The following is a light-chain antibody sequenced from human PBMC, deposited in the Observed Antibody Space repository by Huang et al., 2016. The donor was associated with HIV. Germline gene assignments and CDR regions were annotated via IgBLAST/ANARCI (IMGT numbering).Light chain of an antibody. CDR3: QQSYRTPWA. Sequence: DIQMTQSPLSLSASVGDRVTITCRASQSISSYLNWYQQKPGKAPKVLIYTTSTLQSGVPSRFSGIGSGTDFSLTISSLQPEDFATYYCQQSYRTPWAFGQGTKVEIK. CDR2: TTS. J-gene: IGKJ1*01. V-gene: IGKV1-39*01. CDR1: QSISSY.